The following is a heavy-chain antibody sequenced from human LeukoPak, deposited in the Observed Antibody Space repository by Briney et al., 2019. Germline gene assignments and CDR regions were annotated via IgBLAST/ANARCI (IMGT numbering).Heavy chain of an antibody. D-gene: IGHD6-19*01. CDR2: ISPGSTSI. Sequence: GGSLRLSCAASGFTFNAYSMNWVRQAPGKGLEWVSHISPGSTSIYYADSVKGRFTISRDNAKNSLYLQMNSLRAEDTAVYYCARVFPGIAVAGPYWYFDLWGRGTLVTVSS. CDR3: ARVFPGIAVAGPYWYFDL. V-gene: IGHV3-48*04. CDR1: GFTFNAYS. J-gene: IGHJ2*01.